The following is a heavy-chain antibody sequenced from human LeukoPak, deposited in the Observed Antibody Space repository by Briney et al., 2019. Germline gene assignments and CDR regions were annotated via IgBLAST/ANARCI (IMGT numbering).Heavy chain of an antibody. D-gene: IGHD3-22*01. CDR3: ATTKGFYDSSGYYHDAFDI. J-gene: IGHJ3*02. Sequence: ASVKVSCKVSGYTLTELSMHWVRQAPGKGLEWMGGFDPEDGETIYAQKFQGRVTMTEDTSTDTAYMELSSLRSEGTAVYYCATTKGFYDSSGYYHDAFDIWGQGTMVTVSS. CDR2: FDPEDGET. V-gene: IGHV1-24*01. CDR1: GYTLTELS.